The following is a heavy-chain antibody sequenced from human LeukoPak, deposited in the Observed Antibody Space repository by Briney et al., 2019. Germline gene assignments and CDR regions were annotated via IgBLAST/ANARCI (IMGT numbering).Heavy chain of an antibody. CDR1: GGSFSGYY. D-gene: IGHD5-18*01. V-gene: IGHV4-34*01. CDR2: INHSGST. Sequence: PSETLSLTCAVYGGSFSGYYWSWIRQPPGKGLEWIGEINHSGSTNYNPSLKSRITISVDTSKNQFSLKLSSVTAADTAVYYCATSTPMVPDDAFDIWGQGTVVTVSS. J-gene: IGHJ3*02. CDR3: ATSTPMVPDDAFDI.